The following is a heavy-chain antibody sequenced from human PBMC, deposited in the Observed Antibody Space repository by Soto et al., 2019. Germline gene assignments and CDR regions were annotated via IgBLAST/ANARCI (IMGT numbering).Heavy chain of an antibody. D-gene: IGHD3-22*01. J-gene: IGHJ6*02. CDR1: GFTFSTYW. CDR2: IKEDGSEK. Sequence: SGGSLRLSCAASGFTFSTYWMSWVRQAPGKGLEWVANIKEDGSEKYYVDSVEGRVTISRDNAKNSLYLQMTSLRAEDTALYYCARGWGYFDSSGFPYLYAMDVWGQGTTVTVSS. CDR3: ARGWGYFDSSGFPYLYAMDV. V-gene: IGHV3-7*01.